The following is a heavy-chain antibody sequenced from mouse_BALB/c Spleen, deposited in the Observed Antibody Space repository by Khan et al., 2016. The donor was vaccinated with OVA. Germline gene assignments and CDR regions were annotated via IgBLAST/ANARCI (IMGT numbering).Heavy chain of an antibody. Sequence: EVQLQESGPGLVKPSQSLSLTCTVTGYSITSGYAWNWIRQFPGNKLEWMGYISYSGNTRYNPSLKSRISITRATSKNQFFLQLNSVTTEDTATYYCARGNYYWYYFDYRGQGTTLPVSS. D-gene: IGHD1-1*01. CDR1: GYSITSGYA. V-gene: IGHV3-2*02. CDR2: ISYSGNT. CDR3: ARGNYYWYYFDY. J-gene: IGHJ2*01.